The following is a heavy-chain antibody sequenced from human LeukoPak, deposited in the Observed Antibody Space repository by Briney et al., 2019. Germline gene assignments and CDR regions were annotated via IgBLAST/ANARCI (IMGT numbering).Heavy chain of an antibody. CDR3: ARGAGSYPFFDY. V-gene: IGHV3-48*03. Sequence: GGSLRLSCAASGFTFGIYEMNWVRQAPGKGPEWISYISNSGNTIYYGDSVKGRFTISGDNAKNSLCLQMNSLRAEDTAIYYCARGAGSYPFFDYWGQGTLVTVSS. CDR1: GFTFGIYE. D-gene: IGHD1-26*01. CDR2: ISNSGNTI. J-gene: IGHJ4*02.